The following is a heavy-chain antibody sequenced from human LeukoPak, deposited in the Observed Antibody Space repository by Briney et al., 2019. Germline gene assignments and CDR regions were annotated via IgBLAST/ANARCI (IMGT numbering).Heavy chain of an antibody. V-gene: IGHV1-69*05. Sequence: GASVKVSCKASGGTFSSYAISWVRQAPGQGLEWMGGIIPIFGTANYAQKFQDRVTMTRDTSTNTVYMELSSLRSEDTAVYYCAREHFDWLSVSKINCFDPWGQGTLVTVSS. J-gene: IGHJ5*02. CDR2: IIPIFGTA. CDR3: AREHFDWLSVSKINCFDP. CDR1: GGTFSSYA. D-gene: IGHD3-9*01.